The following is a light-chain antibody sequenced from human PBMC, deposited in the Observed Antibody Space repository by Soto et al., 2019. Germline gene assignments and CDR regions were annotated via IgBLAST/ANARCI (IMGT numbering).Light chain of an antibody. CDR3: QQANSFPIT. Sequence: IQLTQSPSSVSASIGDRVTITCWARQDIRSWLAWYQQKAGKAPKLVFSAASTLQRGVPSRFSGSGFGTNFTLAITSLQPEDFATYYCQQANSFPITCGQETRLDTK. CDR1: QDIRSW. CDR2: AAS. J-gene: IGKJ5*01. V-gene: IGKV1-12*01.